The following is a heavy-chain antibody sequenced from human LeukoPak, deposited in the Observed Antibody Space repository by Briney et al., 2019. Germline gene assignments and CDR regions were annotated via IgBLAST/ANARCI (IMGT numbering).Heavy chain of an antibody. CDR1: GGTFRSYA. CDR2: IIPIFGTA. Sequence: SVKVSCKASGGTFRSYAITWVRQASGQGLEWMGGIIPIFGTANYAQKFQGRVTITADESTSTAYMELSSLRSEDTAVYYCARDQGYRYGYGDFDYWGQGTLVTVSS. V-gene: IGHV1-69*13. J-gene: IGHJ4*02. CDR3: ARDQGYRYGYGDFDY. D-gene: IGHD5-18*01.